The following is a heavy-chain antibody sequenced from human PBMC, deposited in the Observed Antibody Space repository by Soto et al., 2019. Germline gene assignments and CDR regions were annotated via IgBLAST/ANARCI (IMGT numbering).Heavy chain of an antibody. CDR1: GFTFSSYG. Sequence: QVQLVESGGGVVQPGRSLRLSCAASGFTFSSYGMHWVRQAPGKGLEWVAVISYDGSNKYYADSVKGRFTISRDNSKNTLYMQISSLRAEDKAVYYWAKDDYYDSSGYQDYWGQGTLVTVSS. CDR3: AKDDYYDSSGYQDY. V-gene: IGHV3-30*18. J-gene: IGHJ4*02. D-gene: IGHD3-22*01. CDR2: ISYDGSNK.